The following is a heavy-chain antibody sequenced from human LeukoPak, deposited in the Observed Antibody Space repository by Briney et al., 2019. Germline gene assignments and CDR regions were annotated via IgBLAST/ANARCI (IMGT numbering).Heavy chain of an antibody. V-gene: IGHV4-39*01. D-gene: IGHD1-14*01. CDR1: GVSITSSTYY. Sequence: PSETLSLTCSVPGVSITSSTYYWVWIRQPPGKGLEWIGNVYSSGGSRYNPSLQSRVSFSVDTSNNQFSLKLISVTAADTAVYYCARRSRGGGEPYYYYYMDVWGKGTTVTVCS. CDR3: ARRSRGGGEPYYYYYMDV. J-gene: IGHJ6*03. CDR2: VYSSGGS.